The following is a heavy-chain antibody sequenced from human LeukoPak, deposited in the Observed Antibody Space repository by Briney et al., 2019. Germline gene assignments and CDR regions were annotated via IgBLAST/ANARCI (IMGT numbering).Heavy chain of an antibody. CDR3: ARRTHIYGLDY. CDR1: GFSLGTSGVG. D-gene: IGHD4-17*01. CDR2: IYWDDDK. Sequence: SGPTLVNPTQTLTLTCSFSGFSLGTSGVGVGWMRQPPGKALEWLALIYWDDDKRYSPSLKSRLTITKDTSKNQVVLTMTNMDPVDTATYYCARRTHIYGLDYWGQGTLVTVSS. J-gene: IGHJ4*02. V-gene: IGHV2-5*02.